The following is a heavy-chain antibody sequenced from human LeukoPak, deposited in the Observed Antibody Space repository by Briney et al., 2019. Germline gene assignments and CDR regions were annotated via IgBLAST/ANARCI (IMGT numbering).Heavy chain of an antibody. CDR3: ARDGSGWYQTSFHN. Sequence: ASVTVSLKSSGYTFTGYYMHGVRLAPGQGLEWMGWINPNNGGTHYAQKFQGRVTMTRDTSITTSYMELSRLTSGDTAVYYCARDGSGWYQTSFHNWGEGTLVTVSS. CDR1: GYTFTGYY. V-gene: IGHV1-2*02. D-gene: IGHD6-19*01. J-gene: IGHJ4*02. CDR2: INPNNGGT.